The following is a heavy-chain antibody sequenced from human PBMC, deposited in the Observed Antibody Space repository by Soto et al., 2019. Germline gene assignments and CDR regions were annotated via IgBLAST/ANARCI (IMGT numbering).Heavy chain of an antibody. CDR1: GVSLTARGVG. V-gene: IGHV2-5*01. D-gene: IGHD3-10*02. CDR3: ALRGYFVDGQPSWFDP. Sequence: QITLKESGPPLVKPTQTLTLTCTFSGVSLTARGVGVGWIRQPPGKALERLALIYWYDDERYSPSLRSRLTITKDTSRNQVVLTMTTVDPVYTGTYYCALRGYFVDGQPSWFDPWGQAPLLTVSS. J-gene: IGHJ5*02. CDR2: IYWYDDE.